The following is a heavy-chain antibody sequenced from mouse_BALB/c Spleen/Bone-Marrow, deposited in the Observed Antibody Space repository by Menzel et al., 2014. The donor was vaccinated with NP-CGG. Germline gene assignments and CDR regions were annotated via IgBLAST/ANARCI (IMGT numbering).Heavy chain of an antibody. CDR1: GFNIKDTY. CDR2: IDPANGNT. Sequence: VQLQQSGAELVKPGASVKLSCTGSGFNIKDTYMHWVKQRPDQGLEWIGRIDPANGNTKYNPKFQGKATITSDTSSNTAYLQLSSLTSGDTAVYYCVGWEDYWGRGTTLTVSS. J-gene: IGHJ2*01. V-gene: IGHV14-3*02. CDR3: VGWEDY. D-gene: IGHD4-1*01.